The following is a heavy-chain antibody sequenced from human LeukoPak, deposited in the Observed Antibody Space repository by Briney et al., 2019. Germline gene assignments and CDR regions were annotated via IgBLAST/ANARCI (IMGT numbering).Heavy chain of an antibody. CDR1: RFTFSDYY. CDR2: IRGSGTTI. Sequence: GGSLRLSCAGSRFTFSDYYMSWIRQAPGKGLEWVSYIRGSGTTILYADSVKGRFTISRDNAKNSVYLQMNSLRAEDTALYYCARDRGPAGYLDHWGQGTLVTVSS. V-gene: IGHV3-11*01. CDR3: ARDRGPAGYLDH. D-gene: IGHD3-22*01. J-gene: IGHJ4*02.